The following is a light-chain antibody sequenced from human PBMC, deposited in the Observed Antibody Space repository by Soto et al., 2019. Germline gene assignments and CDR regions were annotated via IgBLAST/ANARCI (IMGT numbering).Light chain of an antibody. CDR1: QSISSY. Sequence: DIQMTKSPSSLSASVGDRVIITCWASQSISSYLNWYQQKPGRAPKVLIYAASSLQSGVPSRFSGGGSGTDFTLSISRLQPEDFATYYCQQSYITPLTLGGGTKVDIK. CDR2: AAS. J-gene: IGKJ4*01. CDR3: QQSYITPLT. V-gene: IGKV1-39*01.